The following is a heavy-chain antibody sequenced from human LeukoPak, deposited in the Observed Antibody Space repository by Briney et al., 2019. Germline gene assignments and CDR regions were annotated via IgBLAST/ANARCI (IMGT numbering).Heavy chain of an antibody. CDR3: ARTYYYDSSGYFLGWGPGYYYYMDV. Sequence: SETLSLTCAVYGGSFSGYYWSWIRQPPGKGLDWIGEINHSGSTNYNPSLKSRVTISVDTSKNQFSLKLSSVTAADTAVYYCARTYYYDSSGYFLGWGPGYYYYMDVWGKGTTVTVSS. D-gene: IGHD3-22*01. V-gene: IGHV4-34*01. CDR1: GGSFSGYY. CDR2: INHSGST. J-gene: IGHJ6*03.